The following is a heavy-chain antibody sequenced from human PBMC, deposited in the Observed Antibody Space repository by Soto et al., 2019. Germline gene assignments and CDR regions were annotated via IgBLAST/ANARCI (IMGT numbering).Heavy chain of an antibody. CDR1: GGSFSGHS. J-gene: IGHJ5*01. CDR2: INHSGRV. V-gene: IGHV4-34*01. Sequence: PSETLSLTCSVYGGSFSGHSGTWIRPSPGKGLEWIGDINHSGRVNYSPSLKSRVTISLDTSKNQFSLTLSAVTAADTAMYYCSTRAYDTNGYYRFDPWGQGTLVTVSS. D-gene: IGHD3-22*01. CDR3: STRAYDTNGYYRFDP.